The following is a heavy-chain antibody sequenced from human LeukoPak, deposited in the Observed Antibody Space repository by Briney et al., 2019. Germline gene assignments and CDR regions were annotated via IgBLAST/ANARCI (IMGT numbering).Heavy chain of an antibody. D-gene: IGHD3-10*01. Sequence: SQTLSLTCTVSGGSISSGDYYWSWIRQPPGTGLEWIGYIYYSGSTYYNPSLKSRVTISVDTSKNQFSLKLSSVTAADTAVYYCARERIRGSGSYYNSIDYWGQGTLVTVSS. CDR3: ARERIRGSGSYYNSIDY. V-gene: IGHV4-30-4*08. CDR2: IYYSGST. J-gene: IGHJ4*02. CDR1: GGSISSGDYY.